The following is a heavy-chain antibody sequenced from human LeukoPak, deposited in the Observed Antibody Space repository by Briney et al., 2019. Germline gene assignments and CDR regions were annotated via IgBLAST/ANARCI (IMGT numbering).Heavy chain of an antibody. CDR1: GGSFSGYY. D-gene: IGHD2-2*01. Sequence: PSETLSLTCAVYGGSFSGYYWSWIRQPPGKGLEWIGEINHSGSTNYNPSLKSRVTISVDTSKNQFSLKLSSVTAADTAVYYCARIVVPAAIRDYWGQGTPVTVSS. CDR2: INHSGST. CDR3: ARIVVPAAIRDY. J-gene: IGHJ4*02. V-gene: IGHV4-34*01.